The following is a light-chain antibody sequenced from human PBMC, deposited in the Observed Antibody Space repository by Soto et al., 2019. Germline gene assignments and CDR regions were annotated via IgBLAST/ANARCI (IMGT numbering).Light chain of an antibody. CDR2: GVS. J-gene: IGKJ5*01. CDR3: EEYGSAAGR. V-gene: IGKV3-20*01. Sequence: CGASQSVSSNYLAWYQQIPGQAPRLLIYGVSSRAVGIPDRFSISGTGADLAFIINSFEAEECALYFCEEYGSAAGRFAEGTQLDIK. CDR1: QSVSSNY.